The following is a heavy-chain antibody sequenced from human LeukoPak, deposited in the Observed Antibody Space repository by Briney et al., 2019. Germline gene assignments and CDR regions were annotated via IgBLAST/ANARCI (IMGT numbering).Heavy chain of an antibody. J-gene: IGHJ5*02. V-gene: IGHV1-69*04. Sequence: SVKVSCKASGGTSSSYAISWVRQAPGQGLEWMGRIIPIFGIANYAQKFQGRVTITADKSTSTAYMELSSLRSEDTAVYYCARVPANYYGSGSYYNDGWFDPWGQGTLVTVSS. CDR2: IIPIFGIA. CDR1: GGTSSSYA. D-gene: IGHD3-10*01. CDR3: ARVPANYYGSGSYYNDGWFDP.